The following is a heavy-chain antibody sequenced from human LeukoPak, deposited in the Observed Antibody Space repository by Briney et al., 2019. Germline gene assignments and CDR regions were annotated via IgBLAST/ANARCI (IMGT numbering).Heavy chain of an antibody. CDR3: ARRYRPWSGLRVWYFDL. CDR1: GDSISSSNYY. D-gene: IGHD2-21*02. Sequence: SETLSLTCTVSGDSISSSNYYWGWIRQPPGKGLEWIGEINHSGSTNYNPSLKSRVTISIDTSKNQFSLMLSSVTAADTAVYYCARRYRPWSGLRVWYFDLWGRGTLVTVSS. J-gene: IGHJ2*01. V-gene: IGHV4-39*07. CDR2: INHSGST.